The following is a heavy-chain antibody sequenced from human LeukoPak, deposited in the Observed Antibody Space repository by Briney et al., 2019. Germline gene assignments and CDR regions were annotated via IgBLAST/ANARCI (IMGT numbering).Heavy chain of an antibody. Sequence: PGGSLRLSCAASGFTFSSYAMSWVRQAPGKGLEWVSAISGSGGSTYYADSVKGRFTISRDNSKNTLYLQMNSLRAEDTAVYYCAKSPMIVVVITYFDYWGQGTLVTVSS. CDR2: ISGSGGST. V-gene: IGHV3-23*01. CDR3: AKSPMIVVVITYFDY. CDR1: GFTFSSYA. J-gene: IGHJ4*02. D-gene: IGHD3-22*01.